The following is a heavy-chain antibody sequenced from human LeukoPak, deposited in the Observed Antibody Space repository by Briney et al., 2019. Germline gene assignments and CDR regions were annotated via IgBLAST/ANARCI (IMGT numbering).Heavy chain of an antibody. D-gene: IGHD5-24*01. CDR1: GGSISSSSYY. Sequence: SETLSLTCTVSGGSISSSSYYWGWIRQPPGKGLEWIGSIYYSGSTCYNPSLKSRVTISVDTSKNQFSLKLSSVTAADTAVYYCARTILGYYYYMDVWGKGTTVTVSS. V-gene: IGHV4-39*01. CDR3: ARTILGYYYYMDV. J-gene: IGHJ6*03. CDR2: IYYSGST.